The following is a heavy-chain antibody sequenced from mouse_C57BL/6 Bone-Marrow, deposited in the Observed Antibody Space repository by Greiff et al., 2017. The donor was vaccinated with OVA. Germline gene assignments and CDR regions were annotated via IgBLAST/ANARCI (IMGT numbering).Heavy chain of an antibody. CDR1: GYTFTSYW. D-gene: IGHD4-1*01. Sequence: VQLQQPGAELVKPGASVKMSCKAPGYTFTSYWITWVKQRPGQGLEWIGDIYPGSGSTNYNEKFKSKATLTVDTSSSTAYMQLSSLTSEDSAVYYCAREAANWDWYFDVWGTGTTVTVSS. J-gene: IGHJ1*03. CDR2: IYPGSGST. V-gene: IGHV1-55*01. CDR3: AREAANWDWYFDV.